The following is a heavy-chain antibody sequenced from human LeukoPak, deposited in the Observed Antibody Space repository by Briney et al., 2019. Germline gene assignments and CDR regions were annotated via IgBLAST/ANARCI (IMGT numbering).Heavy chain of an antibody. CDR1: GFTFSSYG. CDR3: AKDRDSSSWYLDY. CDR2: ISYDGSNK. Sequence: GGSLRLSCAASGFTFSSYGVHWVRQAPGKGLEWVAVISYDGSNKYYADSVKGRFTISRDNSKNTLYLQMNSLRAEDTAVYYCAKDRDSSSWYLDYWGQGTLVTVSS. V-gene: IGHV3-30*18. D-gene: IGHD6-13*01. J-gene: IGHJ4*02.